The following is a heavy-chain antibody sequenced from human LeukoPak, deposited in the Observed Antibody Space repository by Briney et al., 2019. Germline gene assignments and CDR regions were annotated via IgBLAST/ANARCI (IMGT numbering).Heavy chain of an antibody. CDR2: ISWNSGSI. CDR3: AKDWDPNYYYGMDV. CDR1: GCTFDDYA. D-gene: IGHD1-26*01. Sequence: GGSLRLSCAASGCTFDDYAMHWVRQAPGKGLEWVSGISWNSGSIGYADSVKGRFTISRDNAKNSLYLQMNSLRAEDTALYYCAKDWDPNYYYGMDVWGQGTTVTVSS. V-gene: IGHV3-9*01. J-gene: IGHJ6*02.